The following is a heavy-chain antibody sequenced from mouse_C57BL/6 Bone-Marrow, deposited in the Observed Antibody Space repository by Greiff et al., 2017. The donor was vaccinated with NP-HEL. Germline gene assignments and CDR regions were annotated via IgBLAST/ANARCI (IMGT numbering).Heavy chain of an antibody. Sequence: EVQLQHSVAELVRPGASVKLSCTASGFNIKNTYMHWVKQRPEQGLEWIGRIDPANGNTKYAPKFQGKATITADTSSNTAYLQLSSLTSEDTAIYYCASYYSSFYWYFDVWGTGTTVTVSS. CDR1: GFNIKNTY. V-gene: IGHV14-3*01. D-gene: IGHD1-1*01. J-gene: IGHJ1*03. CDR2: IDPANGNT. CDR3: ASYYSSFYWYFDV.